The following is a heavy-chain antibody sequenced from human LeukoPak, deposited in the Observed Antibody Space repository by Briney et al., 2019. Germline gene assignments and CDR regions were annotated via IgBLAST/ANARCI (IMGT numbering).Heavy chain of an antibody. J-gene: IGHJ4*02. CDR2: INPNSGGT. D-gene: IGHD6-13*01. V-gene: IGHV1-2*02. CDR1: GYTFTSYA. Sequence: ASVKVSCKASGYTFTSYAMNWVRQAPGQGLEWMGWINPNSGGTNYAQKFQGRVTMTRDTSISTAYMELSRLRSDDTAVYYCARQGSITIAAAIIAYFDYWGQGTLVTVSS. CDR3: ARQGSITIAAAIIAYFDY.